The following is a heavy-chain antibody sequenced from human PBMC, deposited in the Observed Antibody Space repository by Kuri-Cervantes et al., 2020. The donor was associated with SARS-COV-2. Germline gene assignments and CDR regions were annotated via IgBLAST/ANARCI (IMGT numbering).Heavy chain of an antibody. V-gene: IGHV3-23*01. J-gene: IGHJ4*02. CDR1: GFSFRSYA. CDR3: VRDGDHWNFDY. CDR2: ISGSGGST. Sequence: GGSLRLSCADSGFSFRSYAMSWVRQAPGKGLEWVSAISGSGGSTYYADSVKGRFTLSRDNAKNMLFLQMNSLRAEDTAVYYCVRDGDHWNFDYWGQGTLVTVSS. D-gene: IGHD1-1*01.